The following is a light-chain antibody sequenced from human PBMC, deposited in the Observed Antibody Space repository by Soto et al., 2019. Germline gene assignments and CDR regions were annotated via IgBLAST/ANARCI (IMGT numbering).Light chain of an antibody. CDR3: SSYTISTTLV. CDR2: EVS. J-gene: IGLJ1*01. V-gene: IGLV2-14*01. CDR1: SSDVGGYNY. Sequence: QSALTQPASVSGSPGQSITISCTGTSSDVGGYNYVSWYQQHPGKAPKLMIYEVSNRPSGVSTRFSGSKSGNTASLTISGLQAEDVADYYCSSYTISTTLVFGTGTKVTVL.